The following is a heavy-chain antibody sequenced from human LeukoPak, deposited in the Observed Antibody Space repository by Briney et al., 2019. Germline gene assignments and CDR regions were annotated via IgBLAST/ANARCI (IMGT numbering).Heavy chain of an antibody. J-gene: IGHJ3*02. D-gene: IGHD3-9*01. V-gene: IGHV4-59*08. CDR2: IYYSGST. Sequence: PSETLSLTCTVSGGSISSYYWSWIRQPPGKGLEWIGYIYYSGSTNYNPSLKSRVTISVDTSKNQFSLKLSSVTAADTAVYYCASHHRNYDILTGYYHDAFDIWGQGTMASVSS. CDR1: GGSISSYY. CDR3: ASHHRNYDILTGYYHDAFDI.